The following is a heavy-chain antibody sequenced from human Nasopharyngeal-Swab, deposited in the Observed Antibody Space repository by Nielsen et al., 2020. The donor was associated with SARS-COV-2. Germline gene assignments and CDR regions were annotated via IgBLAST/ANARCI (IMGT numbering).Heavy chain of an antibody. D-gene: IGHD6-25*01. CDR2: TNWNGGST. V-gene: IGHV3-20*01. Sequence: GGSLSLSCAPYGFTFDDYGMSWVRQAPENGLEWVSGTNWNGGSTGYADSVKGRFTISRDNAKNSLYLQMNSLRAEDTALYHCARGGGCPLYYYYNCMDVWGKGTTVTVSS. CDR3: ARGGGCPLYYYYNCMDV. CDR1: GFTFDDYG. J-gene: IGHJ6*03.